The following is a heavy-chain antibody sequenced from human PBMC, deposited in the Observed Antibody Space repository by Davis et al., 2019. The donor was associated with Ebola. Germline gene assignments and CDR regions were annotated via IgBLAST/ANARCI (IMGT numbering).Heavy chain of an antibody. J-gene: IGHJ4*02. CDR2: ISGSGGST. V-gene: IGHV3-23*01. D-gene: IGHD2-2*01. CDR3: AKDPYCISSSCPRDC. CDR1: GFTFSSYS. Sequence: GESLKISCAASGFTFSSYSMNWVRQAPGKGLEWVSGISGSGGSTYYTDSVKGRFTVSRDNSKNTLYLQMNSLRAEDTAVYYCAKDPYCISSSCPRDCWGQGTLVTVSS.